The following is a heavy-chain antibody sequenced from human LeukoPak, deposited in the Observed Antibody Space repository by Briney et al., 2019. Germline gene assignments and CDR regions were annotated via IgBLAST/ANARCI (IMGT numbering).Heavy chain of an antibody. CDR3: ARDSSRDGYNSPGY. V-gene: IGHV1-69*05. CDR2: IIPIFGTA. J-gene: IGHJ4*02. D-gene: IGHD5-24*01. Sequence: SVKVSCKASGGTFSSYAISWVRQAPGQGLEWMGGIIPIFGTANYAQKFQGRVTITTDESTSTDYMELSSLRSEDTAVYYCARDSSRDGYNSPGYWGQGTLVTVSS. CDR1: GGTFSSYA.